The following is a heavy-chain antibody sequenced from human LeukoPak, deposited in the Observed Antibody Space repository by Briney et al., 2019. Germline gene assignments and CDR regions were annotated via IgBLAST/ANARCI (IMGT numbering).Heavy chain of an antibody. CDR2: INHSGST. CDR3: ASHPRYYDILTGYYKALDAFDI. D-gene: IGHD3-9*01. J-gene: IGHJ3*02. V-gene: IGHV4-34*01. CDR1: GGSFSGYY. Sequence: SETLSLTCAVYGGSFSGYYWSWICQPPGKGLEWIGEINHSGSTNYNPSLKSRVTISVDTSKNQFSLKLSSVTAADTAVYYCASHPRYYDILTGYYKALDAFDIWGQGTMVTVSS.